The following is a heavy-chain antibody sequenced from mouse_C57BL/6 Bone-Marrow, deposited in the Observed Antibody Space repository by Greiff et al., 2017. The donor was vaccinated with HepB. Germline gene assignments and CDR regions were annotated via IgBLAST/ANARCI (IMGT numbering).Heavy chain of an antibody. Sequence: EVQGVESGGGLVQPGGSLKLSCAASGFTFSDYGMAWVRQAPRKGPEWVAFISNLAYSIYYADTVTGRFTIASENAKNTLYLEMSSLRSEDTAMYYCARHYDYDEGWFAYWGQGTLVTVSA. CDR1: GFTFSDYG. CDR3: ARHYDYDEGWFAY. V-gene: IGHV5-15*01. J-gene: IGHJ3*01. CDR2: ISNLAYSI. D-gene: IGHD2-4*01.